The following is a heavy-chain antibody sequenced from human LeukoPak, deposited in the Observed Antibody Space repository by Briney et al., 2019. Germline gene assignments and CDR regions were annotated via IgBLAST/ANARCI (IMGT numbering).Heavy chain of an antibody. Sequence: HWXXQAPGQGLEWMGWINPNSGGTNYAQKFQGRVTMTRDTSISTAYMELSRLRSDDTAVYYCASRTDMYYYYGMDVWGQGTTVTVSS. D-gene: IGHD3-9*01. CDR2: INPNSGGT. V-gene: IGHV1-2*02. J-gene: IGHJ6*02. CDR3: ASRTDMYYYYGMDV.